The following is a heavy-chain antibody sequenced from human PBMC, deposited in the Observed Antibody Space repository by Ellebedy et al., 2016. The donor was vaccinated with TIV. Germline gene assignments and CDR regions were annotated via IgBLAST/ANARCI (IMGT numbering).Heavy chain of an antibody. Sequence: MPGGSLRLSCTVSGDSISSYYWSWIRQPPGKGLEWIGCIHDSGSTKYNPSLKSRVTMSINPSRNQFSLKLNSVTAADTAVYYCARRYSGSSYHYFDYWGQGTLVIVSS. D-gene: IGHD1-26*01. V-gene: IGHV4-59*08. CDR3: ARRYSGSSYHYFDY. CDR1: GDSISSYY. J-gene: IGHJ4*02. CDR2: IHDSGST.